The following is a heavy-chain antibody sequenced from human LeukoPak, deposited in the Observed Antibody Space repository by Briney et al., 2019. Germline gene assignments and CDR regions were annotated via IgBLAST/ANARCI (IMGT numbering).Heavy chain of an antibody. Sequence: GRSLRLSCAASGFSFSHYAMTWVRQAPGKGLEWVSSVSGSGHNTYYAGSVKGRFTISRDSSKITLFPQMNSLRAEDTAVYYCAKNSYSSTWDHIDYWGQGTLVTVSS. D-gene: IGHD6-13*01. V-gene: IGHV3-23*01. CDR3: AKNSYSSTWDHIDY. CDR2: VSGSGHNT. CDR1: GFSFSHYA. J-gene: IGHJ4*02.